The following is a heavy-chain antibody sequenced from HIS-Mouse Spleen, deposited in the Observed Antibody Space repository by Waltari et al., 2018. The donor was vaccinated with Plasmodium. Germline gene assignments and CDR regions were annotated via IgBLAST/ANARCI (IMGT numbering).Heavy chain of an antibody. CDR2: IKQDGSEK. CDR1: GFTFSGSW. D-gene: IGHD6-13*01. J-gene: IGHJ2*01. CDR3: AGSWYWYFDL. V-gene: IGHV3-7*02. Sequence: EVQLVESGGGLVQPGGSLRLSCAASGFTFSGSWMSWVRQAPGKGLEGVANIKQDGSEKYYVDSVNGRFTISSDNAKNSLYLQMNSLRAEDTAVYYCAGSWYWYFDLWGRGTLVTVSS.